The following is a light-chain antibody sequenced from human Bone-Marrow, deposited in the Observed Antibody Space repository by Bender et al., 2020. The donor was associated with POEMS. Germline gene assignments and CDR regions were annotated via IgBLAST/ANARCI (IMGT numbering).Light chain of an antibody. CDR2: EGS. V-gene: IGLV2-23*01. Sequence: QSALAQPASVSGSPGQSITISCTGTSSDVGNYYLVSWYQQQPGKALKLLIYEGSKRPSGVSDRFSGSRSDNTASLTISGLQAEDEADYYCCSSAPSGTSVLFGGGTILTVL. CDR3: CSSAPSGTSVL. CDR1: SSDVGNYYL. J-gene: IGLJ3*02.